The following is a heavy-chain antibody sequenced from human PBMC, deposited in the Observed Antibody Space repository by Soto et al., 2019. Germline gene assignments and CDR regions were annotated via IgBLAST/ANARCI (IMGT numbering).Heavy chain of an antibody. J-gene: IGHJ4*02. CDR3: ARLIVPAAMGIYFDY. CDR2: ISAYNGNT. Sequence: VASVKVSCKASGYTFTSYGISWVRQAPGQGLEWMGWISAYNGNTNYAQKLQGRVTMTTDTSTSTAYMELRSLRSDDTAVYYCARLIVPAAMGIYFDYWGQGTLVTVSS. CDR1: GYTFTSYG. D-gene: IGHD2-2*01. V-gene: IGHV1-18*01.